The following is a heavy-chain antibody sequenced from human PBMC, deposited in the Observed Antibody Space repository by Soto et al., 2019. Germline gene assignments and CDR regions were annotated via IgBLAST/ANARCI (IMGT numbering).Heavy chain of an antibody. D-gene: IGHD3-10*01. V-gene: IGHV1-2*02. CDR3: ARGGSYYAQ. Sequence: RWLRQAPGQGLEWMGWINSVSGGANYAPRFQGRVSMTRDRSSATAFMDLSGLRSDDTAVYYCARGGSYYAQWGQGTLV. CDR2: INSVSGGA. J-gene: IGHJ4*02.